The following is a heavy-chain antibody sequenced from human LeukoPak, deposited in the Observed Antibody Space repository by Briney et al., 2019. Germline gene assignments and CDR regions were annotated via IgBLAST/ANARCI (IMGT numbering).Heavy chain of an antibody. Sequence: SVKLSCKASGDNFNKYSIRWVRQAPGQGLEWMGRIMPIFGVTKYAQKFQGRVTITADESTTTGYMELNNLRSEDTAIYYCSTRPTIWKETTGFAESWGQGSLVIVSS. CDR2: IMPIFGVT. J-gene: IGHJ5*02. CDR1: GDNFNKYS. D-gene: IGHD1/OR15-1a*01. V-gene: IGHV1-69*02. CDR3: STRPTIWKETTGFAES.